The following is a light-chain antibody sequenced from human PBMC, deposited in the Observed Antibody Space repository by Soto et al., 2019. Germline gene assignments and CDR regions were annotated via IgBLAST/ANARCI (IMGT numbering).Light chain of an antibody. J-gene: IGKJ2*01. Sequence: DIVMTQSPDSLAVSLGERATINCKSSRSVLFSSDSENYLAWYQQKPGQPPKLLIYWASTRESGVADRFSGSGSGTDFTLTISSLQAEDVAVYYCQQYYSSPYTFGQGTKLEI. CDR2: WAS. CDR3: QQYYSSPYT. V-gene: IGKV4-1*01. CDR1: RSVLFSSDSENY.